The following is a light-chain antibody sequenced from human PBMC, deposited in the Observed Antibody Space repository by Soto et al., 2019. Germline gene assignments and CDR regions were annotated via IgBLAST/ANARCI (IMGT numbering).Light chain of an antibody. CDR2: DAS. CDR3: QQYNSYSPPT. Sequence: DIQMTQSPSTLSASVGDRVTNTCRASQSISSWLAWYQQKPGKAPKLLIYDASSLESGVPSRFSGSGSGTEFTLTISSLQPDDFATYYCQQYNSYSPPTFGGGTKVDIK. CDR1: QSISSW. J-gene: IGKJ4*01. V-gene: IGKV1-5*01.